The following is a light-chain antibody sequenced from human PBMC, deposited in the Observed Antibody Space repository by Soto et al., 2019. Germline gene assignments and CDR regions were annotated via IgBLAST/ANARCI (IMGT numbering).Light chain of an antibody. CDR2: EVS. Sequence: QSVLTQPASVSGSPGQSITISCTGTSSDVGGYNYVSWYQQHPGKAPKLIIYEVSNRPSGVSNRFSGSKSGNTASLTISGLQAEDEADYYCNSYTRSSSLYVLFGGGTQLTVL. J-gene: IGLJ2*01. V-gene: IGLV2-14*01. CDR1: SSDVGGYNY. CDR3: NSYTRSSSLYVL.